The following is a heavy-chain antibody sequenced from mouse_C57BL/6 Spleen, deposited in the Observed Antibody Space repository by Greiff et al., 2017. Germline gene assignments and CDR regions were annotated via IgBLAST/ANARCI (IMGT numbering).Heavy chain of an antibody. CDR2: IYPRSGNT. CDR3: ARGGPWFAY. V-gene: IGHV1-81*01. CDR1: GYTFTSYG. Sequence: VQLQQSGAELARPGASVKLSCKASGYTFTSYGISWVKQRTGQGLEWIGEIYPRSGNTYYNDKFKGKATLTADKSSSTAYMELRSLTSEDSAVYFCARGGPWFAYWGQGTLVTVSA. J-gene: IGHJ3*01.